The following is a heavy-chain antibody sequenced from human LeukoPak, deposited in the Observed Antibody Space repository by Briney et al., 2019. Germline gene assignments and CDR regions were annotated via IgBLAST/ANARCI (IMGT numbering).Heavy chain of an antibody. CDR1: GFTFSSYG. J-gene: IGHJ6*03. D-gene: IGHD1-26*01. V-gene: IGHV3-33*01. Sequence: GGSLRLSCAASGFTFSSYGMHWVRQAPGKGLEWVAVIWYDGSNKYYADSVKGRFTISRDNSKNTLYLQMNSLRAEDTAVYYCARSGIVGTTGYYYYYYMDVWGKGTTVTVSS. CDR3: ARSGIVGTTGYYYYYYMDV. CDR2: IWYDGSNK.